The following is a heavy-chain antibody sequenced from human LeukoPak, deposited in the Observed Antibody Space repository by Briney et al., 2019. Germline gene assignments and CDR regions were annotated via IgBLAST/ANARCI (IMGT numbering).Heavy chain of an antibody. Sequence: PGGSLRLSCAASGFTFSSYAMSWVRQAPGKGLEWVSAISGSGGSTYYADSVKGRFTISRNNSKNTLYLQMNSLRAEDTAVYYCAKGAFSSWYPYYFDYWGQGTLVTVSS. CDR3: AKGAFSSWYPYYFDY. D-gene: IGHD6-13*01. CDR1: GFTFSSYA. CDR2: ISGSGGST. V-gene: IGHV3-23*01. J-gene: IGHJ4*02.